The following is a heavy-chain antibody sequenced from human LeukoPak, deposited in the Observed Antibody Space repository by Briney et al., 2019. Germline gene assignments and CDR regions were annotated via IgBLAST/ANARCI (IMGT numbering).Heavy chain of an antibody. J-gene: IGHJ6*04. CDR2: ISGNGNTK. CDR1: GFTFSSSS. D-gene: IGHD2-21*02. V-gene: IGHV3-23*01. CDR3: AKEHSYCGPVCNSLLDV. Sequence: PSGGSLRLSCAASGFTFSSSSMSWVRQAPGKGLEWVSIISGNGNTKYYADTVKGRFTISRDNSKNTLYLQMNSLRGEDTATYYCAKEHSYCGPVCNSLLDVWGKGTTVTVSS.